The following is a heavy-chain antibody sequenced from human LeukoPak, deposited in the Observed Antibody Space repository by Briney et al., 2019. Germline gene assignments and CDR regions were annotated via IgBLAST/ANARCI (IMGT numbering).Heavy chain of an antibody. V-gene: IGHV3-48*02. J-gene: IGHJ6*02. D-gene: IGHD1-1*01. CDR1: GFTFSSYS. CDR3: ARVMERPYYNGMDV. CDR2: ISSSSSTI. Sequence: GGSLRLSCAASGFTFSSYSMNWVRQAPGKGLEWVSYISSSSSTIYYADSVKGRFTISRDNAKNSLYLQMNSLRDEDTAVYYCARVMERPYYNGMDVWGQGTTVTVSS.